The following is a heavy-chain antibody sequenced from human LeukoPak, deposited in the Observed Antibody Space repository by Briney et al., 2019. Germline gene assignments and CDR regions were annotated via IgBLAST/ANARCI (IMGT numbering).Heavy chain of an antibody. J-gene: IGHJ4*02. V-gene: IGHV3-11*01. Sequence: LSLTCTVSGGSISSSSYYWGWIRQPPGKGLEWVSYISSSGSTIYYADSVKGRFTISRDNAKNSLYLQMNSLRAEDTAVYYCARRTQPPDYWGQGILVTVSS. CDR2: ISSSGSTI. CDR3: ARRTQPPDY. CDR1: GGSISSSSYY.